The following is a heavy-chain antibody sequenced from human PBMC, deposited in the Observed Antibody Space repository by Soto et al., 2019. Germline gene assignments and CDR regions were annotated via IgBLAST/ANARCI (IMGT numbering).Heavy chain of an antibody. J-gene: IGHJ6*02. D-gene: IGHD3-16*01. V-gene: IGHV1-46*01. Sequence: QVQLVQSGAEVKKPGSSVKVSCKASGYTFTSYYMHWVRQAPGQGLEWMGIINPSGGSTSYAQKFQGRVTMTRDTSTSTVYMELSSLRSEDTAVYYCARDLMNYVMDVWGQGTTVTVSS. CDR3: ARDLMNYVMDV. CDR1: GYTFTSYY. CDR2: INPSGGST.